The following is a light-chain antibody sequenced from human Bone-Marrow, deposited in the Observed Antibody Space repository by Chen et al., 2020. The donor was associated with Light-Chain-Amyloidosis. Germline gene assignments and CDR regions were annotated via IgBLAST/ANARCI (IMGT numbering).Light chain of an antibody. Sequence: EIVMTQSPATLSVSPGESATLSCRASQSVGKKLAWYQQTPGQAPRLLIYDIITRATGIPARFSGSGSGTEFTLSISGLQSEDSAVYFCQHYKNWPPTFGQGTKVEIK. CDR3: QHYKNWPPT. J-gene: IGKJ1*01. CDR1: QSVGKK. CDR2: DII. V-gene: IGKV3-15*01.